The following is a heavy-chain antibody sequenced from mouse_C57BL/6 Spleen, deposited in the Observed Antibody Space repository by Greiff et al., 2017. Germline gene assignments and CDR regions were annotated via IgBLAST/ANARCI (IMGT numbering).Heavy chain of an antibody. D-gene: IGHD2-4*01. CDR3: ARAENDYDAVYYFGY. Sequence: VQLQQSGPELVKPGASVKIPCKASGYTFTDYNMDWVKQSHGKSLEWIGDINPNNGGTIYNQKFKGKATLTVDKSSSTAYMELRSLTSEDTAVFYCARAENDYDAVYYFGYWGQGTTLTVAS. V-gene: IGHV1-18*01. CDR2: INPNNGGT. CDR1: GYTFTDYN. J-gene: IGHJ2*01.